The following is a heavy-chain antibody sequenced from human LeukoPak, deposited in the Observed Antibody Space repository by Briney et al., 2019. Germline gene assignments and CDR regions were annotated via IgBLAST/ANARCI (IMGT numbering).Heavy chain of an antibody. D-gene: IGHD1-7*01. CDR3: ARKGNWNYGY. V-gene: IGHV1-69*05. Sequence: SVKVSCKASGGTFSSYAISWVRQAPGQGLEWMGGIIPIFGTANYAQKLQGRVTKTTDTSTSTAYMELRSLRSDDTAVYYCARKGNWNYGYWGQGTLVTVSS. J-gene: IGHJ4*02. CDR2: IIPIFGTA. CDR1: GGTFSSYA.